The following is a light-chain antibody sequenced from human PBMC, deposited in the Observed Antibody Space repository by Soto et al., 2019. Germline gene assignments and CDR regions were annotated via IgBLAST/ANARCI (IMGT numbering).Light chain of an antibody. CDR2: RNN. Sequence: QSALTQPPSASGTPGQRVTISCSGSRSNIGSNYVYWYQQVPGTAPKLLIYRNNQRPSGVPDRFSGSKSGTSASLAISGLRSEDEADYYCAAWDDSLSGVVFGGGTKLTVL. CDR3: AAWDDSLSGVV. V-gene: IGLV1-47*01. J-gene: IGLJ2*01. CDR1: RSNIGSNY.